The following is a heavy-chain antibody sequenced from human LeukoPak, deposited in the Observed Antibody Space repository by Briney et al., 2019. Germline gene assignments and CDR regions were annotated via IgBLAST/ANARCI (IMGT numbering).Heavy chain of an antibody. J-gene: IGHJ4*02. CDR3: RTYYDFWSGYSYDY. V-gene: IGHV3-48*01. Sequence: GGSLRLSCAASGFTFSSYSVNWVRQAPGKGLEWVSYISSSSSTIYYADSVKGRFTISRDNAKNSLYLQMNSLRAEDTAVYYCRTYYDFWSGYSYDYWGQGTLVTVSS. CDR2: ISSSSSTI. CDR1: GFTFSSYS. D-gene: IGHD3-3*01.